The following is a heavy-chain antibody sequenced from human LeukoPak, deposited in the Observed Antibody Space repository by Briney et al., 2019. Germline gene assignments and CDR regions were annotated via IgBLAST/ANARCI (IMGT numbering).Heavy chain of an antibody. Sequence: PGGSLRLSCAASGFTFSSYSMNWVRQAPGKGLEWVSSISSSSSYIYYADSVKGRFTISRDSAKNSLYLQMNSLRAEDTAVYYCARDPAAGHPYYMDVWGKGTTVTVSS. J-gene: IGHJ6*03. V-gene: IGHV3-21*01. CDR3: ARDPAAGHPYYMDV. CDR2: ISSSSSYI. CDR1: GFTFSSYS. D-gene: IGHD6-13*01.